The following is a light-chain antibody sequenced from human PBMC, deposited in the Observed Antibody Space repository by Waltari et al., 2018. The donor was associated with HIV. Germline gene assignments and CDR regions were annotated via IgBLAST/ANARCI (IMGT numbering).Light chain of an antibody. CDR2: DVT. CDR1: GSDVGNFNF. CDR3: CTYAAKYVL. V-gene: IGLV2-11*01. Sequence: QSALTQPRSVSGSPGQSVTISCTRTGSDVGNFNFVSWYQHLPAKAPKLLIYDVTKRPSGVPDRCAGSKSGDTASLTISGLQAEDEADYYCCTYAAKYVLFGGGTKLTVL. J-gene: IGLJ2*01.